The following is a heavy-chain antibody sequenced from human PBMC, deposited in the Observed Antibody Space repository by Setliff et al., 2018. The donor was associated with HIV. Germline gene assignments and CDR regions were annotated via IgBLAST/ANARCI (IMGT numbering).Heavy chain of an antibody. CDR2: IDWDGAK. Sequence: SGHTLVNPTQTLTLTCTFSGFSLRTSGMCVSWIRQPPGKALEWLARIDWDGAKFYSTSLKTRLTISKDTSKNQVVLTMTNMDPVDTATYYCARLVFYSSPVVRGYYFDYWGQGTLVTVSS. V-gene: IGHV2-70*17. CDR3: ARLVFYSSPVVRGYYFDY. CDR1: GFSLRTSGMC. J-gene: IGHJ4*02. D-gene: IGHD6-13*01.